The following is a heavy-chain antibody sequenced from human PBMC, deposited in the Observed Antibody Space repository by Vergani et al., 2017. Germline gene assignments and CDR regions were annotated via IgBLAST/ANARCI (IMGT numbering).Heavy chain of an antibody. Sequence: QVQLQQWGAGLLKPSETLSLTCAVYGGSFSGYYWSWIRQPPGKGLEWIGEINHSGSTNYNPSLKSRVTISVDTSKNQFSLKLSSVTAADTAVYYCARGSRLKPQKSSGITMVRGVPYYYCMDVWGQGTTVTVSS. V-gene: IGHV4-34*01. CDR2: INHSGST. J-gene: IGHJ6*02. CDR1: GGSFSGYY. D-gene: IGHD3-10*01. CDR3: ARGSRLKPQKSSGITMVRGVPYYYCMDV.